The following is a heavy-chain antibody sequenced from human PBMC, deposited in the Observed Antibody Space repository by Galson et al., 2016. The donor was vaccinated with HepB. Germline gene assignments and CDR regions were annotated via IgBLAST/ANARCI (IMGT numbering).Heavy chain of an antibody. CDR2: IKPSGGNT. CDR1: GYTFNTYN. Sequence: SVKVSCKASGYTFNTYNMHWVRQAPGQGLEWMGIIKPSGGNTIYAQKFQDRITMTRDTSTSTVYMELISLRSEDTAVYYCARESDHSFYFDYWGQGTLLTVSS. J-gene: IGHJ4*02. V-gene: IGHV1-46*02. D-gene: IGHD1-14*01. CDR3: ARESDHSFYFDY.